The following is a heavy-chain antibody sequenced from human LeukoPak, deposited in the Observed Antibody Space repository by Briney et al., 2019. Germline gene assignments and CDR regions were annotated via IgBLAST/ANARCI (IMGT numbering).Heavy chain of an antibody. V-gene: IGHV4-4*09. Sequence: PSETLSLTCTVSGGSMSSYYWSWIRQPPGKGLEWIGYIYTSGSTNYNPSLKSRVTISVDTAKNQFSLTLSSVPAADTAVYYCARGGTDPRAFDIWGQGTMVTVSS. CDR1: GGSMSSYY. J-gene: IGHJ3*02. D-gene: IGHD3-16*01. CDR3: ARGGTDPRAFDI. CDR2: IYTSGST.